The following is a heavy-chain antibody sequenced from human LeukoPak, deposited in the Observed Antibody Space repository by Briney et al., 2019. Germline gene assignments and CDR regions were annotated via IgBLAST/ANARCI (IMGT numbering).Heavy chain of an antibody. Sequence: AGGSLRLSCAASGFTFSSYGMHGVRQAPGKGLEWGAVISYDASNKYYADSVKGGFVVSRDNAKPSLSLQMNSLGAEDTAVYYCARGIVVPGIDYWGQGTLVTVSP. J-gene: IGHJ4*02. D-gene: IGHD2-15*01. CDR2: ISYDASNK. CDR1: GFTFSSYG. CDR3: ARGIVVPGIDY. V-gene: IGHV3-30*03.